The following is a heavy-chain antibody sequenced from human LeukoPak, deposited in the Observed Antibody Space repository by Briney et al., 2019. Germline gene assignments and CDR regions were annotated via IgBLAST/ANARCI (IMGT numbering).Heavy chain of an antibody. CDR2: IYTSGST. D-gene: IGHD3-9*01. CDR1: GGSISSGSYY. J-gene: IGHJ6*03. Sequence: SETLSLTCTVSGGSISSGSYYWSWIRQPAGKGLEWIGRIYTSGSTNYNPSLKSRVTISVDTSKNQFSLKLSSVTAADTAVYYCARAAVRREPKGFLTGYYYYMDVWGKGTTVTVSS. CDR3: ARAAVRREPKGFLTGYYYYMDV. V-gene: IGHV4-61*02.